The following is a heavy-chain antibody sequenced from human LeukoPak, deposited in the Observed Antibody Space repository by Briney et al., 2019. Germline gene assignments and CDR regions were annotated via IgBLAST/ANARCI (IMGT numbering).Heavy chain of an antibody. CDR2: ISAYNGNT. CDR1: GYTFTSYG. D-gene: IGHD3-22*01. V-gene: IGHV1-18*01. J-gene: IGHJ4*02. CDR3: AIETYYYDSSGYYLFDY. Sequence: ASVKVSCKASGYTFTSYGISWVRQAPGQGLEWMGWISAYNGNTNYAQKLQGRVTMTTDTSTSTAYMELRSLRSDDTAVYYCAIETYYYDSSGYYLFDYWGQGTLVTVSS.